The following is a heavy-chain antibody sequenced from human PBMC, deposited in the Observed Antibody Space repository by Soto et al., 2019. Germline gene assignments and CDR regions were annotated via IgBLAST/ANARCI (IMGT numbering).Heavy chain of an antibody. Sequence: QVQLVESGGGVVQPGRSLRLSCAASGFTFSSYAMHWVRQAPGKGLEWVAVISYDGSNKYYADSVKGRFTISRDNSKNTLYLQMNSLRAEDTAVYYCARDRGWLLEGFDYWGQGTLVTVSS. CDR1: GFTFSSYA. CDR3: ARDRGWLLEGFDY. D-gene: IGHD5-12*01. V-gene: IGHV3-30-3*01. CDR2: ISYDGSNK. J-gene: IGHJ4*02.